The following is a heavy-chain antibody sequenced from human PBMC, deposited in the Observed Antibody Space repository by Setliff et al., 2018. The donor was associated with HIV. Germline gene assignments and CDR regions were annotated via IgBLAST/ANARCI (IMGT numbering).Heavy chain of an antibody. CDR3: ARAPYYDYRGLAVYYFDC. CDR2: INHSGNT. Sequence: PSETLSLTCSVYGDSIGSNTFYWGWLRQPPGKEPEWIGSINHSGNTYYYPSLKSRVTITVDTSKNHLSLKVSSLTAADTAVYYCARAPYYDYRGLAVYYFDCWGQGTLVTVSS. D-gene: IGHD3-22*01. J-gene: IGHJ4*02. V-gene: IGHV4-39*07. CDR1: GDSIGSNTFY.